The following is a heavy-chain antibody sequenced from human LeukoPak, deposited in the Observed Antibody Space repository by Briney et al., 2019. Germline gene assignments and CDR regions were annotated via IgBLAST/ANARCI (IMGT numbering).Heavy chain of an antibody. Sequence: SETLSLTCTVSGGSISSGGYYWSWIRQHPGKGLEWIGYIYYSGSTYYNPSLKSRVTVSVDTSKNQFSLKLSSVTAADTAVYYCARWGSGRRFDYWGQGTLATVFS. J-gene: IGHJ4*02. CDR3: ARWGSGRRFDY. CDR2: IYYSGST. D-gene: IGHD2-15*01. CDR1: GGSISSGGYY. V-gene: IGHV4-31*03.